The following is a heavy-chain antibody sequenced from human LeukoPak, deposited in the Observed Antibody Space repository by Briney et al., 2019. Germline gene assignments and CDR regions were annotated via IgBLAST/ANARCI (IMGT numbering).Heavy chain of an antibody. J-gene: IGHJ4*02. Sequence: SVKVSCKASGGTFSSYAISWVRQAPGQGLEWMGGIIPIFGTANYAQKFQGRVTITADESTSTAYMELSSLRSEDTAVYYCARGDTVYYYDSSGYYPLWGQGTLVTVSS. CDR2: IIPIFGTA. V-gene: IGHV1-69*13. CDR3: ARGDTVYYYDSSGYYPL. D-gene: IGHD3-22*01. CDR1: GGTFSSYA.